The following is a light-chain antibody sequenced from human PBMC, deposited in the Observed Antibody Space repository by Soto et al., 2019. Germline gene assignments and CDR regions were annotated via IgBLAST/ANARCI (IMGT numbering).Light chain of an antibody. Sequence: EIVLTQSPGTLSLSPVERATLSCMASQSVSNNYLAWYQQKPGQAPRLLIYGASSRATGIPDRFSGSGSGTDFTLTISRLEPEDFAVYYCQQYGSSRAFGQGTKVDIK. CDR3: QQYGSSRA. CDR2: GAS. V-gene: IGKV3-20*01. CDR1: QSVSNNY. J-gene: IGKJ1*01.